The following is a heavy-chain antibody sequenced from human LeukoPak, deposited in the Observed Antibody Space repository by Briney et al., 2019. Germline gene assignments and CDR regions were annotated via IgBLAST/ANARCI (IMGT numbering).Heavy chain of an antibody. CDR1: ALTFSNYW. Sequence: PGGSLRLACAAYALTFSNYWRESASQAPGRGMKWLANKKKEESKKTYVDCVTDRFSIYRDKAKNSLHLQMNSLRVEDTAIYYCASTNSFDYWGQGALVTVSS. CDR3: ASTNSFDY. D-gene: IGHD2-8*01. J-gene: IGHJ4*02. V-gene: IGHV3-7*01. CDR2: KKKEESKK.